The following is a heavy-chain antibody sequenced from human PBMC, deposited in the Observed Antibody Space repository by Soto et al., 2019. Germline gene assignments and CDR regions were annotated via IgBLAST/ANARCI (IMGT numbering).Heavy chain of an antibody. CDR3: ATAAVREDFWSGYYSPYYYCYMEA. V-gene: IGHV4-59*01. J-gene: IGHJ6*03. D-gene: IGHD3-3*01. CDR2: IYYSGST. CDR1: GGSISNYY. Sequence: QVQLQESGPGLVKPSETLSLTCTVSGGSISNYYWSWIRQTPGKGLAWIGYIYYSGSTNYNPSLKRRVTISVDTSKHQFSLKLSSTTAAGTAVYYCATAAVREDFWSGYYSPYYYCYMEAWGKGIPVTVSS.